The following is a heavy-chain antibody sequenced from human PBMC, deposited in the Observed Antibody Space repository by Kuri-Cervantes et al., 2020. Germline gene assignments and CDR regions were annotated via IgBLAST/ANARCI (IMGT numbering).Heavy chain of an antibody. V-gene: IGHV1-18*01. Sequence: ASVKVSCKASGYTFTSYGISWVRQAPGQGLEWMGWISAYNGNTNYAQKLQGRVTMTKDPSTSTAYMELRSLRSDDTAVYYCARGRGYYDSSGYTAFDIWGQGTMVTVSS. D-gene: IGHD3-22*01. CDR2: ISAYNGNT. CDR1: GYTFTSYG. CDR3: ARGRGYYDSSGYTAFDI. J-gene: IGHJ3*02.